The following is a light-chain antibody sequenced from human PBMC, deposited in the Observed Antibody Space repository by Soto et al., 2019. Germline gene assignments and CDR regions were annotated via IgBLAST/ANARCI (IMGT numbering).Light chain of an antibody. CDR3: SSYSSSSPPYV. V-gene: IGLV2-14*01. CDR1: SSDVGGYKY. J-gene: IGLJ1*01. Sequence: QSALTQPASVSGSPGQSITLSCTGTSSDVGGYKYVSWYQQHPGKAPKLLIYDVSNRPSGISNRFSGSKSGNTASLTISGLQAEDEADYYCSSYSSSSPPYVFGTGTKLTVL. CDR2: DVS.